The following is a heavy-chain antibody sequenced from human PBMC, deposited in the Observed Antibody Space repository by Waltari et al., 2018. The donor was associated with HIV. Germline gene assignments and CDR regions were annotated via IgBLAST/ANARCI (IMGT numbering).Heavy chain of an antibody. V-gene: IGHV4-39*01. Sequence: QLQLQESGPGVVKPSETLSLPCTVSGGSVSSSSNFWGWLRQPPGKGLEWVGRIYYTGRAYYNPSLKSRVTISVDTSKNQFSLKVTSVTAADTAVYYCARHALRVGAAYWNFDLWGRDTLVTVSS. CDR3: ARHALRVGAAYWNFDL. J-gene: IGHJ2*01. CDR1: GGSVSSSSNF. CDR2: IYYTGRA. D-gene: IGHD1-26*01.